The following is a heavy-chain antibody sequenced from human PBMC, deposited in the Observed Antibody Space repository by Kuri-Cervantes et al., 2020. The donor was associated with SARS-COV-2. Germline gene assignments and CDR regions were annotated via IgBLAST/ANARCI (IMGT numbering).Heavy chain of an antibody. CDR1: GFTFSGYW. D-gene: IGHD3-22*01. CDR2: IKQDGSEK. J-gene: IGHJ4*02. CDR3: ARDYYDSSGYSSFDY. Sequence: GGSLRLSCAASGFTFSGYWMSWVRQAPGKGLEWVANIKQDGSEKYYVDSVKGRFTISRDNAKNSLYLQMNSLRAEDTAVYYCARDYYDSSGYSSFDYWGQGTLVTVSS. V-gene: IGHV3-7*05.